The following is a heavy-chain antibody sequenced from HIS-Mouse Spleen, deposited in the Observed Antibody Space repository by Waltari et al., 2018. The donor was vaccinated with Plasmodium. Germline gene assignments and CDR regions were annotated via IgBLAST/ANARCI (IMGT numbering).Heavy chain of an antibody. D-gene: IGHD6-13*01. CDR1: GFTFSRYW. Sequence: EVQLVESGGGLVQPGGSLSLSCAASGFTFSRYWMGWVRQAPGKGLEWVANRKQDGSEKYYVDSVKGRFTISRDNAKNSLYLQMNSLRAEDTAVYYCASSWYWYFDLWGRGTLVTVSS. V-gene: IGHV3-7*01. CDR2: RKQDGSEK. CDR3: ASSWYWYFDL. J-gene: IGHJ2*01.